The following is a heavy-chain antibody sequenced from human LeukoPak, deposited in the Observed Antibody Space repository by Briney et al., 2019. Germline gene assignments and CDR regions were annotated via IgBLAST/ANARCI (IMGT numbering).Heavy chain of an antibody. V-gene: IGHV3-48*01. D-gene: IGHD3-9*01. CDR2: ISSSSSTI. Sequence: GGSLRLSCAASGFTFSSYSMNWVRQAPGKGLEWVSYISSSSSTIYCADSVKGRFTSSRDNAKNSLYLHMNSLRADDTAVYYCAFDWLGAFDIWGQGTMVTVSS. CDR3: AFDWLGAFDI. CDR1: GFTFSSYS. J-gene: IGHJ3*02.